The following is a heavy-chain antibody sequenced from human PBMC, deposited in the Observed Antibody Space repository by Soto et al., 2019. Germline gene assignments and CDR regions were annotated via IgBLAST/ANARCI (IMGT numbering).Heavy chain of an antibody. CDR2: ISFDGSNE. V-gene: IGHV3-30-3*01. Sequence: LRLSCAASGFNFSDYAVHWVRQAPGRGLEWMAFISFDGSNEYYADFVKGRFTISRDNSRNMVYLQVNSLRRDDTAVYFCAREGYYDSRGYPYGIDVWGQGTTVTV. CDR3: AREGYYDSRGYPYGIDV. J-gene: IGHJ6*02. D-gene: IGHD3-22*01. CDR1: GFNFSDYA.